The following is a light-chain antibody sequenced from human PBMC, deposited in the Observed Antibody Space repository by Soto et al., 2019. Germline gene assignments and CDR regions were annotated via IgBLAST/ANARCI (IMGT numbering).Light chain of an antibody. CDR3: LSYTTGSTRI. J-gene: IGLJ2*01. CDR1: SNDIGFYNY. CDR2: DVN. Sequence: QSVLTQPASVSGSPGQSITISCTGTSNDIGFYNYVAWYQHHPGKAPKLLIYDVNRRPSEVSSRFSGSKSGYTASLTISGLQAEDEADYYCLSYTTGSTRIFGGGTKLIVL. V-gene: IGLV2-14*03.